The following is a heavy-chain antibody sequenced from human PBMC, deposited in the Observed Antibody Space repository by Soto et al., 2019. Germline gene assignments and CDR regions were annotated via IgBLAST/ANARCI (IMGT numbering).Heavy chain of an antibody. J-gene: IGHJ4*02. Sequence: EVQLLESGGGLVQPGWSLRLSCTASGFTFTYYAFSWVRQAPGKGLEWVSAISANGQGIYYADSVRGRFTISRDNSKNTVLLHMDSLRAEDTAVYYCAKDRDYPRDQFHYWGEGTLVTVS. CDR2: ISANGQGI. CDR3: AKDRDYPRDQFHY. D-gene: IGHD2-2*01. V-gene: IGHV3-23*01. CDR1: GFTFTYYA.